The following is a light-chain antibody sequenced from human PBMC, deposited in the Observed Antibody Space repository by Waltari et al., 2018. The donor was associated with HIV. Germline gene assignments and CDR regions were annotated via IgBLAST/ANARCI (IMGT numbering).Light chain of an antibody. CDR2: DTN. V-gene: IGLV8-61*01. J-gene: IGLJ3*02. CDR3: LLYVGTGIWV. CDR1: SGSVPSRYS. Sequence: QTVVTQETSFSVSPGGPVTLTCGLLSGSVPSRYSPSWYQKTPALPPRLLIYDTNTRSSGVPDRFSGSILGNKAALTITGAQSDDESEYYCLLYVGTGIWVFGGGTKLTVL.